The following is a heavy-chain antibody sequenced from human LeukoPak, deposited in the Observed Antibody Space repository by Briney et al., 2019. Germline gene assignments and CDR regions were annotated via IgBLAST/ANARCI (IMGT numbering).Heavy chain of an antibody. CDR2: IYWDDDK. Sequence: SGPTLVKPTQTLTLTCTFSGFSLSTSGVGVGWIRQPPGKALEWLALIYWDDDKRYIPSLKSRLTITKDTSKNQVVLTMTNMDPVDTATYYCAHRRVDMAFYYFDYWGQGTLVTVSS. D-gene: IGHD5-12*01. CDR1: GFSLSTSGVG. CDR3: AHRRVDMAFYYFDY. J-gene: IGHJ4*02. V-gene: IGHV2-5*02.